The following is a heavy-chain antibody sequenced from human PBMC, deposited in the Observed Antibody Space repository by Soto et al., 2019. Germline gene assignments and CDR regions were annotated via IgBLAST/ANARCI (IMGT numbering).Heavy chain of an antibody. CDR3: ARDGMVVPATFIAN. CDR2: TSANNGKT. Sequence: QVELVQSGAEVRNPGAPVTVSCKPSGYTFSSYGITWVRRAPGQELEWMGWTSANNGKTKYAEKFQGRVSLTTDTSTGTAYMELRSLRSGDTALYYFARDGMVVPATFIANWRQGTQVYVS. V-gene: IGHV1-18*04. D-gene: IGHD1-26*01. CDR1: GYTFSSYG. J-gene: IGHJ4*02.